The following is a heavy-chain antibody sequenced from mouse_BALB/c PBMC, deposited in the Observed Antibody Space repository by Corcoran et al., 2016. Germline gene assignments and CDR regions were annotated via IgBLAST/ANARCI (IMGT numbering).Heavy chain of an antibody. J-gene: IGHJ1*01. CDR1: WYTLTNYG. D-gene: IGHD1-1*01. CDR3: ARWAYYYGSSYWDFDV. V-gene: IGHV9-1*02. Sequence: QIQLVQSAPELKKPGETVKISCQASWYTLTNYGMNWVQQAPGKGLKWMGWINTYTGEPTYADDFKGRFAFSLETSASTAYLQINNLKNEDMATYFCARWAYYYGSSYWDFDVWGAGTTVTVSS. CDR2: INTYTGEP.